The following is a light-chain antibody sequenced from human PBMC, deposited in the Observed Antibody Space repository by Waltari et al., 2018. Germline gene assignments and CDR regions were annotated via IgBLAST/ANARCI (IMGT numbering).Light chain of an antibody. CDR1: SSHIGNNY. CDR2: ENR. CDR3: GTWDSSLSGAV. J-gene: IGLJ7*01. Sequence: QSVLTQPPSVSAAPGQRVTISCSGGSSHIGNNYVPWYRQFPGTAPKLLIYENRERPSGIPGRFSGSKSGTSATLDITGLQAGDEADYYCGTWDSSLSGAVFGGGTHLTVL. V-gene: IGLV1-51*02.